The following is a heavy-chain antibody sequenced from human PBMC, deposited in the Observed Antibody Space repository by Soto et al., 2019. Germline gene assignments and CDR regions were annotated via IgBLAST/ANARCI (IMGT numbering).Heavy chain of an antibody. CDR1: GGSISSYY. CDR3: ARSRDWFDP. CDR2: IYYSGST. V-gene: IGHV4-59*01. Sequence: KTSETLSLTCTVSGGSISSYYWSWIRQPPGKGLEWIGYIYYSGSTNYNPSLKSRVTISVDTSKNQFSLKPSSVTAADTAVYYCARSRDWFDPWGQGTLVTVSS. J-gene: IGHJ5*02.